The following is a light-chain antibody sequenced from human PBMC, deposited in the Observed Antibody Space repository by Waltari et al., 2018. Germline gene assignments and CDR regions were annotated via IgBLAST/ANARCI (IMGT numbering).Light chain of an antibody. CDR1: QDIGGY. CDR3: QYYDNLPMFT. Sequence: DIQLTQSPSSLAASVGDRVTLTCRARQDIGGYLNWYQQQPGRAPKLLIYKTSLLRTGVPSRFSGGASRTDYTLTITNLQPEDIATYYCQYYDNLPMFTFGPGTKVEIK. V-gene: IGKV1-33*01. J-gene: IGKJ2*01. CDR2: KTS.